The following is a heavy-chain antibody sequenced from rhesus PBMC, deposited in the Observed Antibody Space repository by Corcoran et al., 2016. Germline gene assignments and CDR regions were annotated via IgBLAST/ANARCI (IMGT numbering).Heavy chain of an antibody. CDR3: ARGGSKRHDY. D-gene: IGHD3-9*01. Sequence: QVQLQESGPGLVKPSETLSLTCTVSGASISGNWWTWIRQPPGKGREWMGEINGNSGSTNSHPSLKSPVTISKDASKNHFSLKLSSVTAADTAVYYCARGGSKRHDYWGQGVLVTVSS. J-gene: IGHJ4*01. V-gene: IGHV4-80*01. CDR1: GASISGNW. CDR2: INGNSGST.